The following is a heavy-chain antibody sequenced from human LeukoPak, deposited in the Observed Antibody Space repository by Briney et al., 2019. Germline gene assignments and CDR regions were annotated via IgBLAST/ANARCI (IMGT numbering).Heavy chain of an antibody. CDR2: VAYSGST. CDR1: GGSINSYY. V-gene: IGHV4-59*01. D-gene: IGHD5-12*01. CDR3: ARTVSGYYFNA. Sequence: PSETLSLTCTVSGGSINSYYWSWIRQPPGKGLEWIGYVAYSGSTNYNPSLKSRATISLDTSKNQFSLKLSSVTAADTAVYYCARTVSGYYFNAWGPGTLVTVSS. J-gene: IGHJ5*02.